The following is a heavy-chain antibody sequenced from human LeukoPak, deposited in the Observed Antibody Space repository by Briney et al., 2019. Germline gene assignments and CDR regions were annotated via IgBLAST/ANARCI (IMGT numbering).Heavy chain of an antibody. J-gene: IGHJ4*02. Sequence: GGALRLSCAASGFTDSSNYMSWVRQAPGKELEWVSAISGSGGSTYYADSVKGRFTISRDNSKNTLYLQMSSLKIEDTAVYYCVKERGYRSTWRLEYWGQGTLVTVSS. V-gene: IGHV3-23*01. CDR1: GFTDSSNY. CDR3: VKERGYRSTWRLEY. CDR2: ISGSGGST. D-gene: IGHD6-13*01.